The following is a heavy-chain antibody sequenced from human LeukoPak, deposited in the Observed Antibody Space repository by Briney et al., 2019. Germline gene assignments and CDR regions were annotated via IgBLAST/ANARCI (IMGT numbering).Heavy chain of an antibody. Sequence: GGSLRLSCAASGFTFDDYAMHWVRQAPGKGLEWVSGISWNSGSIGYADSVKGRFTISRDNAKNSLYLQMNSLRAEDTALYYCAKVGGLDYWGQGTLVTVSS. CDR3: AKVGGLDY. V-gene: IGHV3-9*01. CDR2: ISWNSGSI. D-gene: IGHD3-16*01. J-gene: IGHJ4*02. CDR1: GFTFDDYA.